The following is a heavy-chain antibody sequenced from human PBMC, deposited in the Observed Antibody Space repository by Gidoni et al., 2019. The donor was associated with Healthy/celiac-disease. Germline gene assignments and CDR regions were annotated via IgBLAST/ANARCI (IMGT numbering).Heavy chain of an antibody. J-gene: IGHJ4*02. CDR2: IYPGDSDT. CDR3: ARRIAVAGRGYYFDY. V-gene: IGHV5-51*03. Sequence: EVQLVQSGAEVKKPGESLKISCQGSGYSFTSYWIGWVRQMPGKGLEWMGIIYPGDSDTRYSPSFQGQVTTSADKSISTAYLQWSSLKASDTAMYYCARRIAVAGRGYYFDYWGQGTLVTVSS. D-gene: IGHD6-19*01. CDR1: GYSFTSYW.